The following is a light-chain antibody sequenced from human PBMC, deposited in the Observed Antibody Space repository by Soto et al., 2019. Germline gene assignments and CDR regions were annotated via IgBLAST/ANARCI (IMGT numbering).Light chain of an antibody. J-gene: IGLJ1*01. CDR2: DAS. V-gene: IGLV2-8*01. Sequence: QSVLTQPPSASGSPGQSVTISCTGTSSDVGGYNHVSWYQQNPGKAPKLMIYDASKRPSGVPDRFSGSKSGNTASLTISGLQAEVVADNYCASNEASTISVSGPGTK. CDR1: SSDVGGYNH. CDR3: ASNEASTISV.